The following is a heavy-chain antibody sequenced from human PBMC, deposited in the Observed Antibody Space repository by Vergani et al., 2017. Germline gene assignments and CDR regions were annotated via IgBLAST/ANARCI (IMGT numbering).Heavy chain of an antibody. J-gene: IGHJ3*01. V-gene: IGHV4-59*01. Sequence: QVQLQESGPGLVKPPETLSLACTVSGGSISSYYWSWIRQPPGKGLEWIGYIYYSGSAKYNPSLESRVTMSVDTSKNQFSLTLTSVTAADTAVYYCARSYGYDAFDVWGQGTKVTVSS. CDR3: ARSYGYDAFDV. CDR1: GGSISSYY. CDR2: IYYSGSA. D-gene: IGHD3-10*01.